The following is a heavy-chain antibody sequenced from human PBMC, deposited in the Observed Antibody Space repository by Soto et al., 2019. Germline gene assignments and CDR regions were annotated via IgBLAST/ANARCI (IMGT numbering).Heavy chain of an antibody. CDR3: ARDNTTMVYYFDY. CDR2: IYHSGST. V-gene: IGHV4-4*02. D-gene: IGHD3-10*01. J-gene: IGHJ4*02. CDR1: GGSISSSNW. Sequence: SETLSLTCAVSGGSISSSNWWSWVRQPPGKGLEWIGEIYHSGSTYYNPSLKSRVTISVDKSKNQFSLKLSSVTAADTAVYYCARDNTTMVYYFDYWGQGTLVTVSS.